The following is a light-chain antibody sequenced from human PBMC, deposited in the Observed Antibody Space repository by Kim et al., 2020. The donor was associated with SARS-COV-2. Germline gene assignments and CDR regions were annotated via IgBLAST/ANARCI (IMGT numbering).Light chain of an antibody. CDR1: QGMRDD. CDR3: LQYHNYPRT. V-gene: IGKV1-6*01. CDR2: VAS. Sequence: GDRVIITCRPSQGMRDDLGWYQQKPGKAPKLLMYVASSPQSGVPSRFSGSGSGTDFTLTISSLQPEDFATYYCLQYHNYPRTFGQGTKVEV. J-gene: IGKJ1*01.